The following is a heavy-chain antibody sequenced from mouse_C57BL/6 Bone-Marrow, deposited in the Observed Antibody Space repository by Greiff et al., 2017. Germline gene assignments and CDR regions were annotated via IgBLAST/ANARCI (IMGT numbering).Heavy chain of an antibody. D-gene: IGHD1-1*01. V-gene: IGHV2-2*01. J-gene: IGHJ1*03. CDR2: IWSGGST. CDR3: ARSPPYYGSSYWYFDV. CDR1: GFSLTSYG. Sequence: VQLQESGPGLVQPSQSLSITCTVSGFSLTSYGVHWVRQSPGQGLEWLGVIWSGGSTDYNAAFISRLSISKDNSKCQVFFKMNSLQADDTAIYYCARSPPYYGSSYWYFDVWGTGTTVTVSS.